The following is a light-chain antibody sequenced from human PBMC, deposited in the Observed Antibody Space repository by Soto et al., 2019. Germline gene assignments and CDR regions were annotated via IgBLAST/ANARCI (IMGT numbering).Light chain of an antibody. CDR2: GAS. V-gene: IGKV3-20*01. CDR1: QSVSSSY. Sequence: EIVLTQSPGTLSLSPGERATLSCRASQSVSSSYLAWYQQKPGQAPRLPIYGASSRATAIPDRCSGSGSGTDFTLTISRLEPEDFAVYYCQQYGSSPPVTFGGGTKVDIK. CDR3: QQYGSSPPVT. J-gene: IGKJ4*01.